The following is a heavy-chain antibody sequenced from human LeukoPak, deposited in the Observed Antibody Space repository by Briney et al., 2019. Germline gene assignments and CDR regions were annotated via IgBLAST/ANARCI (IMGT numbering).Heavy chain of an antibody. CDR3: ARDSPGAGYSGYDSFFWFDP. V-gene: IGHV4-34*01. CDR2: INHSGST. J-gene: IGHJ5*02. D-gene: IGHD5-12*01. CDR1: GGSFSGYY. Sequence: PSETLSLTCAVYGGSFSGYYWSWIRQPPGKGLEWIGEINHSGSTNYNPSLKSRVTMSVDTSKNQFSLKLSSVTAADTAVYYCARDSPGAGYSGYDSFFWFDPWGQGTLVTVSS.